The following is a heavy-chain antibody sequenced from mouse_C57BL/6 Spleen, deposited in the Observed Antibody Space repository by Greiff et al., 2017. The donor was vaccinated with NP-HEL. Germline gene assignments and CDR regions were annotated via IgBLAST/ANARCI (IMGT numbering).Heavy chain of an antibody. CDR1: GYTFTSYW. CDR2: IYPGNSDT. CDR3: TRGYYFDY. J-gene: IGHJ2*01. V-gene: IGHV1-5*01. Sequence: VQLQQSGTVLARPGASVKMSCKTSGYTFTSYWMHWVKQRPGQGLEWIGAIYPGNSDTSYNQKFKGKAKLTAGTSASTAYMELSSLTNEDSAVYYCTRGYYFDYWGQGTTLTVSS.